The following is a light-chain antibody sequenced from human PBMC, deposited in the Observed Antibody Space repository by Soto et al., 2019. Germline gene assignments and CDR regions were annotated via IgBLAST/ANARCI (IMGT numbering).Light chain of an antibody. V-gene: IGKV3-20*01. CDR1: QSVSSSY. CDR3: QHYRTS. Sequence: EIVLTQSPGTLSLSPGERATLSCRASQSVSSSYLAWYQQKPGQAPRQLIYGASSRATGIPDRFSGSGSVTDFTLTITRMEPEDFAVYYCQHYRTSFGGGTRVEIK. J-gene: IGKJ4*01. CDR2: GAS.